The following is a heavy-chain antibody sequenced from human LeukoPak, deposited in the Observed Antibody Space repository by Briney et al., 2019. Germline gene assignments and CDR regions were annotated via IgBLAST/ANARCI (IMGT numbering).Heavy chain of an antibody. J-gene: IGHJ4*02. D-gene: IGHD2-8*01. V-gene: IGHV1-46*01. CDR2: INPRGGST. CDR3: ARDYCTNGVCYPWTD. Sequence: ASVKVSCKASGYTFTSYYMHWVRQAPGQGLEWMGIINPRGGSTSYAQKFQGRVTMTRDTSTSTVYMELSSLRSEDTAVYYCARDYCTNGVCYPWTDWGQGTLVTVSS. CDR1: GYTFTSYY.